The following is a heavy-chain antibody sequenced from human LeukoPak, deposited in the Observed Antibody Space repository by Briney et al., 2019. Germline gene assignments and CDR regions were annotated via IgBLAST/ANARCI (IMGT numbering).Heavy chain of an antibody. V-gene: IGHV4-59*01. CDR2: LYYMRGA. CDR3: ARDKRFLEWSHMDV. D-gene: IGHD3-3*01. CDR1: GGSISGYY. Sequence: PSETLSLTCTVSGGSISGYYWSWSRQPPGKGVEWIGNLYYMRGAWYKSSLKSRVTTSVDTSRNEFSLKLSSVTAADTAVYYCARDKRFLEWSHMDVWGKGTTVTVSS. J-gene: IGHJ6*03.